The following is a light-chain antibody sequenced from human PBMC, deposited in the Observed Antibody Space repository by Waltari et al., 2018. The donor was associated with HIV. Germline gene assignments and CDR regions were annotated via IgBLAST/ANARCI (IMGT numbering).Light chain of an antibody. CDR3: QQYYTYPPT. V-gene: IGKV1-8*01. CDR1: QGISSH. CDR2: VAS. J-gene: IGKJ1*01. Sequence: AIRMTQSPTPFSASTGDRGTITCRASQGISSHLAWYQQKPGKAPKLLIYVASTLQSGVPSRFSGSGSGTDFTLTINCLQSQDFATYYCQQYYTYPPTFGQGTKVEIK.